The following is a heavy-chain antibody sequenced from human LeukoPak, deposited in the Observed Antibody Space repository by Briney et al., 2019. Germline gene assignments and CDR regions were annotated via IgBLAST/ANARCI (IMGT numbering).Heavy chain of an antibody. D-gene: IGHD3-10*01. V-gene: IGHV3-15*01. CDR1: GFTFSNAW. CDR3: HRLTRVRGVIFDY. J-gene: IGHJ4*02. CDR2: IKSKTDGGTT. Sequence: GGSLRLSCAASGFTFSNAWMSWVRQAPGKGLEWVGRIKSKTDGGTTDYATPVKGRFTISRDDSKNTLYLQMNSLKTEDTAVYYCHRLTRVRGVIFDYWGQGTLVTVSS.